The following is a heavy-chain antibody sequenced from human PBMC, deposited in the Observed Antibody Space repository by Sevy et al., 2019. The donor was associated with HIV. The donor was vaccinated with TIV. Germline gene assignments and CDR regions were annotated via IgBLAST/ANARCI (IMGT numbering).Heavy chain of an antibody. D-gene: IGHD3-16*02. CDR2: IRYDGSNK. CDR1: GFTFSSYG. V-gene: IGHV3-30*02. J-gene: IGHJ4*02. Sequence: GGSLRLSCAASGFTFSSYGMHWVRQAPGKGLEWVAFIRYDGSNKYYADSVKGRFTISRDNSKNTLYLQMNSLRAEDPVVYSCANSGGGSYRHLDYWGQGTLVTVSS. CDR3: ANSGGGSYRHLDY.